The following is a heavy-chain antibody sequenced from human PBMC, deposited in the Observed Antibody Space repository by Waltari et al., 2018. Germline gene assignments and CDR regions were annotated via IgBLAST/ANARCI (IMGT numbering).Heavy chain of an antibody. CDR2: VSMDGSIV. Sequence: EVQLVESGGGLVQPGGSLRLACAASGSTFRHSWMYWVRQSPGKGLVWISRVSMDGSIVNYADSVKGRFTISRDNAKSTLFLQMNSLRVNDTALYYCVTTGVAGFYWGQGTRVTVSS. CDR1: GSTFRHSW. CDR3: VTTGVAGFY. D-gene: IGHD6-19*01. V-gene: IGHV3-74*01. J-gene: IGHJ4*02.